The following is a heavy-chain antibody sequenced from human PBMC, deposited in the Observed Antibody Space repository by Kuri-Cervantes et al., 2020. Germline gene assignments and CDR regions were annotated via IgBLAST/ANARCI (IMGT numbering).Heavy chain of an antibody. J-gene: IGHJ4*02. CDR2: IIPILGIA. CDR1: GGTFSSYT. V-gene: IGHV1-69*02. Sequence: SVKVSCKASGGTFSSYTISWVRQAPGQGLEWMGRIIPILGIANYAQKFQGRVTITADKSTSTAYMELGSLRSEDTAVYYCARGQHYYDSSGYYWALYYFDYWGQGTLVTVSS. CDR3: ARGQHYYDSSGYYWALYYFDY. D-gene: IGHD3-22*01.